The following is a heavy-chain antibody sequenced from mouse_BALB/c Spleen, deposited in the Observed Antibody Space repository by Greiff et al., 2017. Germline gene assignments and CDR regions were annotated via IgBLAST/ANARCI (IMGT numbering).Heavy chain of an antibody. D-gene: IGHD1-1*01. CDR1: GFNIKDYY. J-gene: IGHJ1*01. Sequence: VQLQQSGAELVRSGASVKLSCTASGFNIKDYYMHWVKQRPEQGLEWIGWIDPENGDTEYAAKFQGKGTMTADTSSNTAYLQLSSLTSEDTAVYYYYAWAYGSSYFDVWGAGTTVTVSS. CDR2: IDPENGDT. CDR3: YAWAYGSSYFDV. V-gene: IGHV14-4*02.